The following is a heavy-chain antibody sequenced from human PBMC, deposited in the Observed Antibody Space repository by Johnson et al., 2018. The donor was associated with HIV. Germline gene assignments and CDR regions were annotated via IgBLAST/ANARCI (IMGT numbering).Heavy chain of an antibody. V-gene: IGHV3-30*04. CDR2: IAYDGSNK. D-gene: IGHD3-22*01. CDR1: GFTFSSYA. J-gene: IGHJ3*02. Sequence: QVQLVESGGGVVQPGGSLRLSCAASGFTFSSYAMHWVRQAPGKGLEWVAVIAYDGSNKYYADSVKGRFTISRDNSENTMYLQMNSLRAEDTAVYYCAKGERITMIVVVINAFDIWGQGTMVTVSS. CDR3: AKGERITMIVVVINAFDI.